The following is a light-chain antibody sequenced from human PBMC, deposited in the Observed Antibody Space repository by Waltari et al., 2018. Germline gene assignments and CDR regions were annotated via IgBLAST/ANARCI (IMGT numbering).Light chain of an antibody. CDR2: DVN. CDR1: SRDIGAFDF. Sequence: QSALTQPRPVSGSPGQSVTISCTGTSRDIGAFDFVSWYQQYPGQAPKLMIYDVNKRPPGVPDRFSASKSGNTASLTNSGLLNEDEADYYCCSYAGADTSVLFGGGTTVTVL. CDR3: CSYAGADTSVL. J-gene: IGLJ2*01. V-gene: IGLV2-11*01.